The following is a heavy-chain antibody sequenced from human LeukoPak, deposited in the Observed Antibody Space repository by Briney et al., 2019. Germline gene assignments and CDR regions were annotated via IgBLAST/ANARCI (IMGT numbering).Heavy chain of an antibody. CDR2: IKQDGSEK. CDR1: GFTFSSYW. Sequence: GGSLRLSCAASGFTFSSYWMSWVRQAPGKGLEWVANIKQDGSEKYYVDSVKGRFTISRDNAKNSLYLQMNSLRAEDTAVYYCARYQYYDILTGYYLPTFDYWGQGTLVTVSS. V-gene: IGHV3-7*01. D-gene: IGHD3-9*01. CDR3: ARYQYYDILTGYYLPTFDY. J-gene: IGHJ4*02.